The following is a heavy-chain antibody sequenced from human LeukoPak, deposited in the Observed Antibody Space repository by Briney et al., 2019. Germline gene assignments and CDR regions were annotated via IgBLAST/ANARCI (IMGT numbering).Heavy chain of an antibody. Sequence: PSQTLSLTCSVCGGSVSSGTYYWSWIRQSAGKGLEWIGHISTSGNTNYNPSVRSRVTISLDTSKNQFSLKLTSVTAADTALYYCARGGGYYFDTEDYWGQGTLVTVSS. V-gene: IGHV4-61*09. J-gene: IGHJ4*02. CDR2: ISTSGNT. D-gene: IGHD3-22*01. CDR3: ARGGGYYFDTEDY. CDR1: GGSVSSGTYY.